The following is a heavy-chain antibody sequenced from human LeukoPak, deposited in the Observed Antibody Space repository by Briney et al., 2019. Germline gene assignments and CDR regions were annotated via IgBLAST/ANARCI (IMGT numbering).Heavy chain of an antibody. J-gene: IGHJ4*02. CDR1: GSSFTSYW. D-gene: IGHD3-22*01. Sequence: KRGEPLKISCMGSGSSFTSYWIGWVRQMPGKGLEWMGSIYPGDSDTRYSPSFQGQVTISADKSISTAYLQWSSLKASDTAMYYCASSSDYYDSSGYPDYWGQGTLVTVSS. CDR2: IYPGDSDT. CDR3: ASSSDYYDSSGYPDY. V-gene: IGHV5-51*01.